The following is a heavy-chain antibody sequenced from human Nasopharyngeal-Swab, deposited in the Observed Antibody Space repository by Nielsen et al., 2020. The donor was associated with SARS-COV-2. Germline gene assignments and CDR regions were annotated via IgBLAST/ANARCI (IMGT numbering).Heavy chain of an antibody. Sequence: SETLSLTCTVSGGSISSSSYYWGWIRQPPEKGLEWIGSIYYSGSTYYNPSLKSRVTISVDTSKNQFSLKLSSVTAADTAVYYCARRGQDTAMDLNGVDYWGQGTLVTVSS. J-gene: IGHJ4*02. CDR2: IYYSGST. V-gene: IGHV4-39*01. D-gene: IGHD5-18*01. CDR3: ARRGQDTAMDLNGVDY. CDR1: GGSISSSSYY.